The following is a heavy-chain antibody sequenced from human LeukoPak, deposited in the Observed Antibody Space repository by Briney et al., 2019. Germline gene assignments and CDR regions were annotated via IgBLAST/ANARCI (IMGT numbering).Heavy chain of an antibody. CDR2: VSHDESKK. Sequence: GGSLRLSCAASGFTFSDYGMHWVRLAPGKGLECVAVVSHDESKKNYGESVKGRFTISRDNSANSVYLQMDSLTIEDTAVYFCARDWDRGNSYYFDYWGQGTLVTVSS. V-gene: IGHV3-30*03. CDR3: ARDWDRGNSYYFDY. D-gene: IGHD4-23*01. CDR1: GFTFSDYG. J-gene: IGHJ4*02.